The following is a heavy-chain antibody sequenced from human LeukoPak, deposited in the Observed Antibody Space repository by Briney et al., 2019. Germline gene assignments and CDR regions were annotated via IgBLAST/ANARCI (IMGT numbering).Heavy chain of an antibody. D-gene: IGHD3-22*01. CDR1: GFTFSDYY. J-gene: IGHJ3*02. V-gene: IGHV3-11*04. CDR3: ARAGRYSSDSSGYYYDAFDI. CDR2: ISSSGSTI. Sequence: GGSLRLSCAASGFTFSDYYMSWIRQAPGKGLEWVSYISSSGSTIYYADSVKGRFTISRDNAKNSLYLQMNSLRAEDTAVYYCARAGRYSSDSSGYYYDAFDIWGQGTMVTVSS.